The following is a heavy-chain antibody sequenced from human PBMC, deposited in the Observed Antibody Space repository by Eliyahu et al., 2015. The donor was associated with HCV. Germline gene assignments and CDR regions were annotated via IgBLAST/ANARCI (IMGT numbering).Heavy chain of an antibody. V-gene: IGHV4-39*01. Sequence: QLQLQESGPGLVKPSETLSLTCTVSGGSVSSSXYYWGWIRQPPGKGLEWIGSIYYSGSTYYNPSLKSRVTMSVDTSKNQFSLKLSSVTAADTAVYYCARQVHTTMGPTSNGMDVWGQGTTVTVSS. CDR1: GGSVSSSXYY. D-gene: IGHD5-18*01. CDR2: IYYSGST. J-gene: IGHJ6*02. CDR3: ARQVHTTMGPTSNGMDV.